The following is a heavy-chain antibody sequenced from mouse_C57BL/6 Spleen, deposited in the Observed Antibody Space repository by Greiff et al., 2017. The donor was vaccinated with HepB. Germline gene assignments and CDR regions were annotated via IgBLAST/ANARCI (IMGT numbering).Heavy chain of an antibody. Sequence: QVQLQQSGAELVKPGASVKLSCKASGYTFTSYWMQWVKQRPGQGLEWIGEIDPSDSYTNYNQKFKGKATLTVDTSSSTAYMQLSSLTSEDSAVYYCARWDYDRFAYWGQGILVTVSA. CDR1: GYTFTSYW. V-gene: IGHV1-50*01. CDR2: IDPSDSYT. J-gene: IGHJ3*01. D-gene: IGHD1-1*01. CDR3: ARWDYDRFAY.